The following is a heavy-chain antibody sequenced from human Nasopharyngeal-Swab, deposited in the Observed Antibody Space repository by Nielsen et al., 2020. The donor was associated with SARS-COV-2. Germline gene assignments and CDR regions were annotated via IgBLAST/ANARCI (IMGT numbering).Heavy chain of an antibody. V-gene: IGHV1-18*01. CDR3: ASFSDHAFYSYGMDV. Sequence: ASVKVSCKASGYTFTSYGISWVRQAPGQGLEWMGWISAYNGNTNYAQKLQGRVTMTTDTSTSTAYMELRSLRSDDTAVYYCASFSDHAFYSYGMDVWGQGTTVTVSS. J-gene: IGHJ6*02. CDR1: GYTFTSYG. CDR2: ISAYNGNT. D-gene: IGHD3-16*01.